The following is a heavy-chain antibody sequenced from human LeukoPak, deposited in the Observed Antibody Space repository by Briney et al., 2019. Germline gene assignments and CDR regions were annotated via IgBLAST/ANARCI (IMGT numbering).Heavy chain of an antibody. CDR1: GYTFTSYD. CDR2: MNPNSGNT. CDR3: ARAPGIAAAGTAVYYYYYMDV. V-gene: IGHV1-8*01. J-gene: IGHJ6*03. Sequence: GASVKVSCKASGYTFTSYDINWVRQATGQGLEWMGWMNPNSGNTGYAQKFQGRVTMTRNTSISTAYMELSSLRSEDTAVYYCARAPGIAAAGTAVYYYYYMDVWGEGTTVTVSS. D-gene: IGHD6-13*01.